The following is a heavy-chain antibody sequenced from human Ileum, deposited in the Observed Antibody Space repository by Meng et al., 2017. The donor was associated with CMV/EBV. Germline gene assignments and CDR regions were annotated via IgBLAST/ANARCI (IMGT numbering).Heavy chain of an antibody. CDR1: GFTFSSFE. J-gene: IGHJ4*02. Sequence: GESLKISCAASGFTFSSFEMNWVRLAPGKGLEWVTYISRAATYTLYADSVEGRFTISRDDAKNSLYLQMNSLREEDTAIYYCARDPSDRSSSSTSPVSDYWGQGTLVTVSS. D-gene: IGHD2-2*01. CDR3: ARDPSDRSSSSTSPVSDY. V-gene: IGHV3-48*03. CDR2: ISRAATYT.